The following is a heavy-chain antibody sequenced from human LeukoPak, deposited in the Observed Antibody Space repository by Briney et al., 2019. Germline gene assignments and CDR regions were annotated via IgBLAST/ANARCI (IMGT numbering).Heavy chain of an antibody. CDR3: ARGLGPLTATLKSYYYYYMDV. CDR2: ISSSSSYI. Sequence: GGSLRLSCAASGFTFSSYSMNWVHPAPGKGLEWVSSISSSSSYIYYADSVKGRFTISRDNAKNSLYLQMNSLRAEDTAVYYCARGLGPLTATLKSYYYYYMDVWGKGTTVTVSS. CDR1: GFTFSSYS. V-gene: IGHV3-21*01. J-gene: IGHJ6*03. D-gene: IGHD4-11*01.